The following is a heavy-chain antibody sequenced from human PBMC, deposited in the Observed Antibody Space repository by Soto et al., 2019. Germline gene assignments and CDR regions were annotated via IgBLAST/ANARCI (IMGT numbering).Heavy chain of an antibody. CDR2: INPNSGGT. CDR3: ERLLNGMEV. V-gene: IGHV1-2*04. CDR1: GYTFTSYA. D-gene: IGHD3-16*01. J-gene: IGHJ6*02. Sequence: ASVKVSCKASGYTFTSYAMHWVRQAPGQGLEWMGWINPNSGGTNYAQKFQGWVTMTRDTSISTAYMELSRLRSDDTAVYYCERLLNGMEVWGQGTTVTVSS.